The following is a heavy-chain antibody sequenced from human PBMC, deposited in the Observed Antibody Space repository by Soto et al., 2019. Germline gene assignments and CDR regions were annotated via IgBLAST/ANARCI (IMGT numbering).Heavy chain of an antibody. D-gene: IGHD6-13*01. J-gene: IGHJ4*02. CDR3: AREKTCSCNFDC. Sequence: PSGSIPLTCTVAEGSIGSYYWRWISQHPGKGLEWIGYIYYSGSTYYNPSLKGRVTISVDISKNHFSLKLSSVTAADTAVYYCAREKTCSCNFDCWGQGTLVTVSS. CDR1: EGSIGSYY. V-gene: IGHV4-59*12. CDR2: IYYSGST.